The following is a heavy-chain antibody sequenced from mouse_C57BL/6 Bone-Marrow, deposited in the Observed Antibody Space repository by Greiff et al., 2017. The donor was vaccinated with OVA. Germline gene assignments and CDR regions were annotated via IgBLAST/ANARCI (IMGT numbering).Heavy chain of an antibody. D-gene: IGHD2-3*01. V-gene: IGHV5-4*01. CDR3: ARGTIYDGYFAY. Sequence: EVQRVESGGGLVKPGGSLKLSCAASGFTFSSYAMSWDRQTPEKRLEWVATISDGGSYTYYPDNVKGRFTISRDNAKNNLYLQMSHLKSEDTAMYYWARGTIYDGYFAYWGQGTLVTVSA. J-gene: IGHJ3*01. CDR1: GFTFSSYA. CDR2: ISDGGSYT.